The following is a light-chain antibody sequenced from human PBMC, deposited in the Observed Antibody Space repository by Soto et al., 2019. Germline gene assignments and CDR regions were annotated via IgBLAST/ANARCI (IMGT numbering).Light chain of an antibody. CDR1: SSDVGGYNF. J-gene: IGLJ2*01. CDR3: SSFSSNTTATTLVL. CDR2: DVS. V-gene: IGLV2-14*03. Sequence: QSALTQPASVSGSPGQSITISCTGTSSDVGGYNFVYWYQQHPGTAPKLMIYDVSSRPSGVSSRFSGSKSGNTASLTISGLQADDEADYYCSSFSSNTTATTLVLFGGGTKLTVL.